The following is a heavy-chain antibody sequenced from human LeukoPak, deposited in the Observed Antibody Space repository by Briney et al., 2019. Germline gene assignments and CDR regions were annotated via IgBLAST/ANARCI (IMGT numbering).Heavy chain of an antibody. D-gene: IGHD4-17*01. J-gene: IGHJ4*02. CDR2: IYYSRTT. V-gene: IGHV4-31*03. CDR1: GGSISSGGYY. CDR3: ARSGTVTTWNY. Sequence: SETLSLTCTVSGGSISSGGYYWSWIRQHPGKGLEWIGCIYYSRTTYYHPSLTSRVAISVDTSKNQFSLKLSSVTAADTAVYYCARSGTVTTWNYWGQGTLVTVSS.